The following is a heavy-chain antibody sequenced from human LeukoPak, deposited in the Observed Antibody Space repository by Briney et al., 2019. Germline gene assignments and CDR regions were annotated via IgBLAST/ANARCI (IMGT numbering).Heavy chain of an antibody. J-gene: IGHJ6*03. V-gene: IGHV3-74*01. D-gene: IGHD2-2*01. CDR3: ASMPSTKIYYFYYMDV. Sequence: GASLRLSCSVSGLIFRNFWMHWVSQAPGKGPEWGSRINNDANLFTYPDSVKCRFTNSRDNSKNTLYLHMDRLGTEDTAVYYCASMPSTKIYYFYYMDVWGKGTTVTVSS. CDR1: GLIFRNFW. CDR2: INNDANLF.